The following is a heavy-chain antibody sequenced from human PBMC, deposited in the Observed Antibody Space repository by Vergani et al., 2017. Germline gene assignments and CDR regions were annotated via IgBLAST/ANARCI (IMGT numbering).Heavy chain of an antibody. V-gene: IGHV3-23*01. Sequence: EVQLLESGGGLVQPGGSLRLSCAASGFTFSSYAMSWVRQAPGKGLEWVSAISGSGGSTYYVDSVKGRFTISRDNSKNTLYLQMNSLRAEDTAVYYCAKDRGYCSSTSCGMGREDAFDIWGQGTMVTVSS. D-gene: IGHD2-2*01. J-gene: IGHJ3*02. CDR3: AKDRGYCSSTSCGMGREDAFDI. CDR1: GFTFSSYA. CDR2: ISGSGGST.